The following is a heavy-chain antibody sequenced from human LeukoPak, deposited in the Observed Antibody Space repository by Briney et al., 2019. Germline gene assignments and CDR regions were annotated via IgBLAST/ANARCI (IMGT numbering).Heavy chain of an antibody. CDR1: GDSVSSINGA. CDR2: TYYRSKWYN. Sequence: SQTLSVTCDISGDSVSSINGAWNWIRQSPSRGLEWLGRTYYRSKWYNEYAVSMEGRITIIPDTSKNQFSLQLIYVTPEDTAVYYCARYLGNTGWYTFDYWGQGTLVTVSS. D-gene: IGHD6-19*01. CDR3: ARYLGNTGWYTFDY. V-gene: IGHV6-1*01. J-gene: IGHJ4*02.